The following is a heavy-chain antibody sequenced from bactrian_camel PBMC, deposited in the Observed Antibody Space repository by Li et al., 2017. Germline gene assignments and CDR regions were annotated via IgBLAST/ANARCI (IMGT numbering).Heavy chain of an antibody. Sequence: GLVQPGGPLRLSCVVDGSSDDISWVRQAPGKGLEWVSGMRSGSTYYADSAKGRFTISRDGAKNTLYLQMNSLKTEETGLYYCATDAFCPLYWGQGTQVTVS. CDR2: MRSGST. CDR3: ATDAFCPLY. J-gene: IGHJ4*01. CDR1: DGSSDD. V-gene: IGHV3S1*01.